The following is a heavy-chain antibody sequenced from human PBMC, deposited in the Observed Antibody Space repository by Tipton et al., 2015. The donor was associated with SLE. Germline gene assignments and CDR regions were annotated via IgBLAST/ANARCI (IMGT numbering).Heavy chain of an antibody. CDR1: GGSINSVGHS. CDR3: ARDYYGSGFDAFDI. D-gene: IGHD3-10*01. V-gene: IGHV4-30-2*01. Sequence: LRLSCTVSGGSINSVGHSWSWIRRPPGKGLELVGYVYHTGSTYYNPSLKSRVTISVDTSKNQFSLRLSSVTAADTAVYYCARDYYGSGFDAFDIWGQGTMVTVSS. CDR2: VYHTGST. J-gene: IGHJ3*02.